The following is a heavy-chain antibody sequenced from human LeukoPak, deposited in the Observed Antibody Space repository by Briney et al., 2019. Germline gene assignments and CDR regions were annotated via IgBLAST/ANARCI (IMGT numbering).Heavy chain of an antibody. CDR2: IYTSGST. D-gene: IGHD3-10*01. J-gene: IGHJ4*02. V-gene: IGHV4-4*07. CDR3: ARESRMVRGVIITPLVYFDY. CDR1: GGSISSYY. Sequence: SETLSLTCTVSGGSISSYYWSWIRQPAGKGLEWIGRIYTSGSTNYNPSLKSRVTMSVDTSKNQFSLKLSSVTAADTAVYYCARESRMVRGVIITPLVYFDYWGQGTLVTVSS.